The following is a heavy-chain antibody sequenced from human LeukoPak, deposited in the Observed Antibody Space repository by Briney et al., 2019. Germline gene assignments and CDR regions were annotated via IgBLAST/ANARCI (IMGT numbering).Heavy chain of an antibody. V-gene: IGHV4-4*08. J-gene: IGHJ4*02. D-gene: IGHD5-24*01. CDR2: IYTSGST. CDR3: ARDSVEIATTEFDY. Sequence: SETLSLTCIVSGGSISSYYWSWIRQPPGKGLEWIGRIYTSGSTNYNPSLKSRITISVDTSKNQFSLRLSSVTAADTAVYYCARDSVEIATTEFDYWGQGTLVTVSS. CDR1: GGSISSYY.